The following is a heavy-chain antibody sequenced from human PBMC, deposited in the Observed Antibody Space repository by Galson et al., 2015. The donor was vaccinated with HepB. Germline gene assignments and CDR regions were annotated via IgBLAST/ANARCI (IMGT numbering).Heavy chain of an antibody. Sequence: SLRLSCAASGFSFSEAWMTWVRQAPGKGLEWVARIKSSGTIDYAAPVKGRFTISRDDSKNTLYLQMNSLKIEDTAMYYCITDVRPHSGMYLGQADYWGQGTLVTVSS. D-gene: IGHD1-26*01. CDR2: IKSSGTI. J-gene: IGHJ4*02. CDR1: GFSFSEAW. V-gene: IGHV3-15*01. CDR3: ITDVRPHSGMYLGQADY.